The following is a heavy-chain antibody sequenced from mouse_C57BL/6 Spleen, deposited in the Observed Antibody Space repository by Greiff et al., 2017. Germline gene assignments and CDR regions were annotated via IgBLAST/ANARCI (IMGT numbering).Heavy chain of an antibody. V-gene: IGHV5-6*01. D-gene: IGHD5-2*01. CDR2: ISSGGSYT. Sequence: VQLKESGGDLVKPGGSLKLSCAASGFTFSSYGMSWVRQTPDKRLEWVATISSGGSYTYYPDSVKGRFTISRDNAKNTLYLQMSSLKSEDTAMYYCARGNSPYAMDYWGQGTSVTVSS. CDR1: GFTFSSYG. J-gene: IGHJ4*01. CDR3: ARGNSPYAMDY.